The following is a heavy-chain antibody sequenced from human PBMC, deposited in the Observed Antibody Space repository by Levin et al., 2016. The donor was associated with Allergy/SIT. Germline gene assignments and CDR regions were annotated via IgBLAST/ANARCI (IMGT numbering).Heavy chain of an antibody. V-gene: IGHV3-23*01. CDR3: TKRLRDFGGPNPFDY. J-gene: IGHJ4*02. CDR2: INAAGDDT. Sequence: GGSLRLSCVASGFTFRTYAMTWVRQAPGKGLEWVASINAAGDDTYYVDSVKGRFTISRDNSKNTMFLQMNSLRAEDTALYYCTKRLRDFGGPNPFDYWGQGALVTVSS. CDR1: GFTFRTYA. D-gene: IGHD4/OR15-4a*01.